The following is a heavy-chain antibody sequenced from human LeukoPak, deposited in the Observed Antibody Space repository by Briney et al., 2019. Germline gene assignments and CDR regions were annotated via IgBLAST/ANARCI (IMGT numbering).Heavy chain of an antibody. CDR3: ARMWNWNGGGSWFDP. D-gene: IGHD1-1*01. Sequence: ASVKVSCKASGGTFISYAISWVRQAPGQGLEWMGGIIPIFGTANYAQKFQGRVTITTDESTSTAYMELSSLRSEDTAVYYCARMWNWNGGGSWFDPWGQGTLVTVSS. CDR2: IIPIFGTA. J-gene: IGHJ5*02. CDR1: GGTFISYA. V-gene: IGHV1-69*05.